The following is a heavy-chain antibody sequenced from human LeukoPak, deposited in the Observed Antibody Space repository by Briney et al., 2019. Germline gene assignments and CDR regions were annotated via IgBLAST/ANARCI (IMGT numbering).Heavy chain of an antibody. CDR2: IYPGDYET. Sequence: KAGESLKISCEGSGYSFSNYWIGWVRQMPGKGLEWMGIIYPGDYETRYSPSFQGLATISVDKSISTAYPQWSSLKASDTAMYYCAIPPGYCGNDCSFDHWGQGTLVTVSS. J-gene: IGHJ4*02. V-gene: IGHV5-51*01. CDR3: AIPPGYCGNDCSFDH. CDR1: GYSFSNYW. D-gene: IGHD2-21*02.